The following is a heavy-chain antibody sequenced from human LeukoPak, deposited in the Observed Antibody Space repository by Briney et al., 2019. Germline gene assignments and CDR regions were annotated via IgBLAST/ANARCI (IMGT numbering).Heavy chain of an antibody. D-gene: IGHD2-15*01. Sequence: PGGSLRLSCAASGFTVSSNYMSWVRQAPGKGLEWVSVIYSGGRTYYADSVKGRFTISRDNSKNTLYLQMDSLRAEDTAVYYCAKGKRTCGGSTCDAFDIWGQGTMVTVSS. CDR3: AKGKRTCGGSTCDAFDI. V-gene: IGHV3-53*01. J-gene: IGHJ3*02. CDR2: IYSGGRT. CDR1: GFTVSSNY.